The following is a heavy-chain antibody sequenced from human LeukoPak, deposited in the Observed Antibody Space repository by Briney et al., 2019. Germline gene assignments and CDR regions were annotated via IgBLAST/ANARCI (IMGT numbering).Heavy chain of an antibody. Sequence: ASVKVSCKASGGTFSSYAISWVRQAPGQGLEWMGGIIPIFGTANYAQKFQGRVTITADKSTSTAYMELSSLRSEDTAMYYCARVGWGEQWPPSAGAFDIWGQGTMVTVSS. V-gene: IGHV1-69*06. CDR3: ARVGWGEQWPPSAGAFDI. CDR1: GGTFSSYA. J-gene: IGHJ3*02. CDR2: IIPIFGTA. D-gene: IGHD6-19*01.